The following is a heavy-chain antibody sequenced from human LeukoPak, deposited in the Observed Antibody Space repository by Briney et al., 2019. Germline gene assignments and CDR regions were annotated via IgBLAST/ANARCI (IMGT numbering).Heavy chain of an antibody. CDR1: GYTFTGYY. J-gene: IGHJ6*02. Sequence: ASVKVSCKASGYTFTGYYMHWVRQAPGQGLEWMGWINPNSGGTSYAQKFQGWVTMTRDTSISTAYMELSRLRSDDTAVYYCARSLRTAGTPSYYYYGMDVWGQGTTVTVSS. V-gene: IGHV1-2*04. CDR3: ARSLRTAGTPSYYYYGMDV. D-gene: IGHD6-13*01. CDR2: INPNSGGT.